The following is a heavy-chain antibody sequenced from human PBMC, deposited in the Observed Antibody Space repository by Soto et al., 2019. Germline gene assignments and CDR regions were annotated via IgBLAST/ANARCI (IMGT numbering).Heavy chain of an antibody. CDR2: IFYSGNT. Sequence: QVQLQESGPGLVRPSQTLSLTCTVSGGSISNGGFYWGWIRQRPGRGLEWIGNIFYSGNTDYNPSLKSRVTISIDTSRNQFSLKQNSVTAADTSVYYCASHRRSVWGSYRPPFDYWGQGTLVTVSP. CDR1: GGSISNGGFY. J-gene: IGHJ4*02. D-gene: IGHD3-16*02. V-gene: IGHV4-31*03. CDR3: ASHRRSVWGSYRPPFDY.